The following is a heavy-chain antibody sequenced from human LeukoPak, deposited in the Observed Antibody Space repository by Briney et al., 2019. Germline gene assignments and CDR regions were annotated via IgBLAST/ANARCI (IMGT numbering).Heavy chain of an antibody. CDR3: ARDQGYCSGGSCYYFDD. CDR2: IWYDGSNK. Sequence: GGSLRLSCAASGFTFSSYGMHWVRQAPGKGLEWVAVIWYDGSNKYYAASVKGRFTISRDNPKNTLYLQRNSLRAEDTAVYYCARDQGYCSGGSCYYFDDGGQGTLVTVSS. J-gene: IGHJ4*02. D-gene: IGHD2-15*01. V-gene: IGHV3-33*01. CDR1: GFTFSSYG.